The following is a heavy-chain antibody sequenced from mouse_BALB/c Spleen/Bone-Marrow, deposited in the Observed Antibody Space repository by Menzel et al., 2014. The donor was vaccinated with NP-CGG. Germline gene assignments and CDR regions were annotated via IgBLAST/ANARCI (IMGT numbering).Heavy chain of an antibody. D-gene: IGHD1-1*01. V-gene: IGHV5-9-4*01. Sequence: DVMLVESGGVLVKPGGSLKLSCAASGFTFSTYAMSWVRPSPEKRLEWVAVISSGGSYTYYPDTVTGRFTISRDNAKNTLYLEMSSLRSEDTAMYYCARDGYGSSDWGQGTLVTVSA. CDR3: ARDGYGSSD. CDR2: ISSGGSYT. J-gene: IGHJ3*01. CDR1: GFTFSTYA.